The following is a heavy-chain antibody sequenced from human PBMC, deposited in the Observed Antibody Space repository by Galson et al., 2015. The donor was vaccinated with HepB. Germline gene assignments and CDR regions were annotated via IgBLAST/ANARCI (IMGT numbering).Heavy chain of an antibody. Sequence: SLRLSCAASGLTFSSYAMHWVRQAPGKGLEWVAVISYDGSNKYYADSVKGRFTISRDNSENTLYLQMNSLRAEDTAVYYCARDNDAFDIWGQGTMVTVSS. J-gene: IGHJ3*02. CDR3: ARDNDAFDI. CDR2: ISYDGSNK. V-gene: IGHV3-30*04. CDR1: GLTFSSYA.